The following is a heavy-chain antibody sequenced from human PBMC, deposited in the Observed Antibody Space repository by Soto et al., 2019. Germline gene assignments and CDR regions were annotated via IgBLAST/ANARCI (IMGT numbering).Heavy chain of an antibody. J-gene: IGHJ3*02. CDR2: ISWDSSLV. CDR1: GFTFSDYC. CDR3: AKDLGPFDI. V-gene: IGHV3-11*01. Sequence: PGGSKRLSCAAAGFTFSDYCMRWIRQAPGKGLEWVSYISWDSSLVAYADSVKGRFTISRDNAKDSLYLQTNTLRPEDTALYYCAKDLGPFDIWGQGTMVTVSS.